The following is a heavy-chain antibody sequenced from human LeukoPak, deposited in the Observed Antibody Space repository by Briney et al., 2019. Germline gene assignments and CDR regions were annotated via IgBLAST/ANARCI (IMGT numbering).Heavy chain of an antibody. D-gene: IGHD5/OR15-5a*01. CDR3: ARHSPPSRYSVSVLYYFDY. CDR2: IYYSGST. Sequence: SETLSLTCTVSGGSISSSSYYWRSLRQPPGKGLGCIGSIYYSGSTYYNPSLRSRVTISVDTSKNQFSLKLSSVTAADTAVYYCARHSPPSRYSVSVLYYFDYWGKGTLVTVSS. V-gene: IGHV4-39*01. J-gene: IGHJ4*02. CDR1: GGSISSSSYY.